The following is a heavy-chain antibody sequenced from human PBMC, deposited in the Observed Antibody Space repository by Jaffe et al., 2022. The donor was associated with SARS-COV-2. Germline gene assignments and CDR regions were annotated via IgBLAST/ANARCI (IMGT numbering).Heavy chain of an antibody. V-gene: IGHV4-39*01. CDR1: GGSISSSSYY. D-gene: IGHD2-15*01. J-gene: IGHJ6*02. CDR2: IYYSGST. CDR3: ARLGLAAPYYYYYGMDV. Sequence: QLQLQESGPGLVKPSETLSLTCTVSGGSISSSSYYWGWIRQPPGKGLEWIGSIYYSGSTYYNPSLKSRVTISVDTSKNQFSLKLSSVTAADTAVYYCARLGLAAPYYYYYGMDVWGQGTTVTVSS.